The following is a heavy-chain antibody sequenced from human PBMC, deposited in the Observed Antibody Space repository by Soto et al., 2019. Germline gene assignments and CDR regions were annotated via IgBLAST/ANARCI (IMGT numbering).Heavy chain of an antibody. Sequence: EVQLVESGGGLVKPGGSLRLSCAASGFTFSSYSMNWVRQAPGKGLEWVSSISSSSSYIYYADSVKGRFTISRDNAKNSLYLQMNSLRAEDTAVYYCARDYGSGSYYGGFDYWGQGTLVTVSS. J-gene: IGHJ4*02. D-gene: IGHD3-10*01. CDR1: GFTFSSYS. CDR3: ARDYGSGSYYGGFDY. CDR2: ISSSSSYI. V-gene: IGHV3-21*01.